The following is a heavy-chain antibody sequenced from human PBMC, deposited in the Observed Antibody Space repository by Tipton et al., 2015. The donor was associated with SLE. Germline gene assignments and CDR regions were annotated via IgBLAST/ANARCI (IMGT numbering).Heavy chain of an antibody. CDR3: ARVAPTEVFDY. V-gene: IGHV3-21*01. CDR1: GFTFSFYH. J-gene: IGHJ4*02. D-gene: IGHD1-1*01. CDR2: ITTESSYM. Sequence: LRLSCAASGFTFSFYHMTWVRQAPGKGLEWVSSITTESSYMYYADSVKGRFTISRDNAKNSLYLQMNSLRAEDTAVYWCARVAPTEVFDYWGQGTLVTVSS.